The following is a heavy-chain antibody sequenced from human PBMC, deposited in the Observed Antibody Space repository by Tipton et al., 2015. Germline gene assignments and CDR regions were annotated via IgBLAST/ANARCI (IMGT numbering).Heavy chain of an antibody. J-gene: IGHJ4*02. D-gene: IGHD5-24*01. CDR2: IFYTGST. CDR3: ARDGYNSNYFDY. Sequence: TLSLTCTVSGGAITSDGFYWSWLRQHPGKGLEWIGYIFYTGSTYYNPSLKSRATLSVDTSKNQFSLKLSSVTAADTAVYYCARDGYNSNYFDYWGQGTLVTVSS. V-gene: IGHV4-31*03. CDR1: GGAITSDGFY.